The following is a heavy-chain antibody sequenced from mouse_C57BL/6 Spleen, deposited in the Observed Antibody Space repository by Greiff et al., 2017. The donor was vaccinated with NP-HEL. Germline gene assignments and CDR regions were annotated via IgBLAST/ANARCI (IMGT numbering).Heavy chain of an antibody. V-gene: IGHV1-63*01. CDR3: ARSLYGSSYYAMDY. Sequence: SGAELVRPGTSVKMSCKASGYTFTNYWIGWAKQRPGHGLEWIGDIYPGGGYTNYNEKFKGKATLTADKSSSTAYMQFSSLTSEDSAIYYCARSLYGSSYYAMDYWGQGTSVTVSS. D-gene: IGHD1-1*01. CDR2: IYPGGGYT. CDR1: GYTFTNYW. J-gene: IGHJ4*01.